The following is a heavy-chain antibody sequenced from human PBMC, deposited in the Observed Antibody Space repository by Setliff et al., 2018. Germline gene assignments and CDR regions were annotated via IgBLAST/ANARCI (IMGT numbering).Heavy chain of an antibody. J-gene: IGHJ6*03. Sequence: SVKVSCKASGGTFSSYAISWVRQAPGQGLEWMGRIIPIFGTANYAQKFQGRVTVTADKSTSTAYMELSSLRSEDTAVYYCAREGLIADTTYYYYYYMDVWGKGTTVTVSS. D-gene: IGHD2-21*01. CDR3: AREGLIADTTYYYYYYMDV. CDR1: GGTFSSYA. V-gene: IGHV1-69*06. CDR2: IIPIFGTA.